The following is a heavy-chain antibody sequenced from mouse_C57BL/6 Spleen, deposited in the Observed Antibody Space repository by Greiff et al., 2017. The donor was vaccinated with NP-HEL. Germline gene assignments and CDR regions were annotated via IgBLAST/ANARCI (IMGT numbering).Heavy chain of an antibody. CDR3: ARWDYGNYFDY. V-gene: IGHV1-52*01. J-gene: IGHJ2*01. D-gene: IGHD2-1*01. CDR2: IDPSDSET. CDR1: GYTFTSYW. Sequence: QVQLQQPGAELVKPGASVKVSCKASGYTFTSYWMHWVKQRPGQGLEWIGNIDPSDSETHYNQKFKDKATLTVDKSSSTAYMQLSSLTSEDSAVYYCARWDYGNYFDYWGQGTTLTVSS.